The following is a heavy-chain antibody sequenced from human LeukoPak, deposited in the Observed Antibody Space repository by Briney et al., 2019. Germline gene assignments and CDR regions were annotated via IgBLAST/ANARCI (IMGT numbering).Heavy chain of an antibody. D-gene: IGHD2-2*03. J-gene: IGHJ4*02. CDR2: ISAYNGNT. CDR1: GYTFTSYG. V-gene: IGHV1-18*01. Sequence: ASVKVSCKASGYTFTSYGISWVRQAPGQGLEWMGWISAYNGNTNYAQKLQGRVTMTTDTSTSTAYMELRSLRSDDTAVYYCARDGPVDIVVVPAAMGIDYWGQGTLVTVSS. CDR3: ARDGPVDIVVVPAAMGIDY.